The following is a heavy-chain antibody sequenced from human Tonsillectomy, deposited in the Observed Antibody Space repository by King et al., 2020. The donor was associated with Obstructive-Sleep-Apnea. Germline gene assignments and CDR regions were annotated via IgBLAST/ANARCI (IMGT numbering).Heavy chain of an antibody. CDR3: AKDDDSSGYDGMDV. J-gene: IGHJ6*02. D-gene: IGHD3-22*01. Sequence: VQLVESGGGLVQPGRSLRLSCAASGFTFEDYAMHWVRQAPGKGLEWVSGISWNSGSIGYADSVKGRFTISRDNAKNSLYLQMNSLRAEDTALYYCAKDDDSSGYDGMDVWGQGTTVTVSS. CDR2: ISWNSGSI. CDR1: GFTFEDYA. V-gene: IGHV3-9*01.